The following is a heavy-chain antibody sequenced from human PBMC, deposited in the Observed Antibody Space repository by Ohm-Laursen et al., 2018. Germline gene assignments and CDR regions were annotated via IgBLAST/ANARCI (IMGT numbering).Heavy chain of an antibody. CDR1: GYTFTGYY. Sequence: SVKVSCKASGYTFTGYYMHWVRQAPGQGLEWMGWNNPNSGGTNYAQKFQGRVAMTRDTSISTAYMELSRLRSDDTAVYYCARGICSGGSCYPRRTDAFDIWGQGTMVTVSS. D-gene: IGHD2-15*01. V-gene: IGHV1-2*02. CDR3: ARGICSGGSCYPRRTDAFDI. CDR2: NNPNSGGT. J-gene: IGHJ3*02.